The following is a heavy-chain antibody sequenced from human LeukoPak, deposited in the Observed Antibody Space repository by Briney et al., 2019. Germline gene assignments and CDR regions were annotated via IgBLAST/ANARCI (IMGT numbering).Heavy chain of an antibody. J-gene: IGHJ5*02. CDR2: INANSGGT. CDR1: GGTFSSYA. CDR3: ARDGGSGSYNWFDP. V-gene: IGHV1-2*02. Sequence: ASVKVSCKASGGTFSSYAISWVRQAPGQGLEWMGWINANSGGTNYEQKFQGRVTMTRDTSISTAYMELSRLRTDDTAVYYCARDGGSGSYNWFDPWGRGTLVTVSS. D-gene: IGHD3-10*01.